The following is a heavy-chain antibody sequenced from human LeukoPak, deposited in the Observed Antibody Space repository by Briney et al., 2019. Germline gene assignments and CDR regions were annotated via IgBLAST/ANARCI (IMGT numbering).Heavy chain of an antibody. CDR2: IRYDGSNK. V-gene: IGHV3-30*02. J-gene: IGHJ4*02. D-gene: IGHD2-21*02. CDR1: GFTFSSYS. CDR3: AKDQIVVVTATSYFDY. Sequence: PGGSLRLSCAASGFTFSSYSMNWVRQAPGKGLEWVAFIRYDGSNKYYADSVKGRFTISRDNSKNTLYLQMNSLRAEDTAVYYCAKDQIVVVTATSYFDYWGQGTLVTVSS.